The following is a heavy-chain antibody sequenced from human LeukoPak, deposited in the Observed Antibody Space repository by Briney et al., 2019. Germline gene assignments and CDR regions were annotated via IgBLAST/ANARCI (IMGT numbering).Heavy chain of an antibody. Sequence: GGSLRLSCAASGFTFSSYSMNWVRQAPGKGLEWVSYISSSSSTIYYADSVKGRFTISRDNAKNSLYLQMNSLSAEDTAVYYCARSNYDSTTFYYHLDLWGQGTLVTVSS. CDR1: GFTFSSYS. V-gene: IGHV3-48*04. CDR3: ARSNYDSTTFYYHLDL. CDR2: ISSSSSTI. D-gene: IGHD2/OR15-2a*01. J-gene: IGHJ5*02.